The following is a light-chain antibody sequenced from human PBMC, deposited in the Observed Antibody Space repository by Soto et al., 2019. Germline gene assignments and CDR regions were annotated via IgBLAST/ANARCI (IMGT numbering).Light chain of an antibody. J-gene: IGKJ1*01. Sequence: EIVMTQSPATLSVSPGERATLSCRASQSVSSNLAWYQQKPGHAPRLLIYDASTRATGIPARFSGSGSGTAFTLTISSLQSEDFAIYFCQQYNNWPPDRTFGQGTKVEIK. V-gene: IGKV3-15*01. CDR3: QQYNNWPPDRT. CDR2: DAS. CDR1: QSVSSN.